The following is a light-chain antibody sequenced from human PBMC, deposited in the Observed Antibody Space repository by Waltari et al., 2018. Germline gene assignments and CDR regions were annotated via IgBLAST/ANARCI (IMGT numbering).Light chain of an antibody. V-gene: IGLV1-40*01. J-gene: IGLJ2*01. CDR3: QSYDRSLSGWV. CDR2: GNS. Sequence: QSALTQPPSVSGAPGQRVTISCTGGRSNIGAGYEVHWYQQFPGTAPKLLIYGNSNRPSGVPDRFSGSRSDTSASLAITGLQGEDEGDYYCQSYDRSLSGWVFGGGTKVTVL. CDR1: RSNIGAGYE.